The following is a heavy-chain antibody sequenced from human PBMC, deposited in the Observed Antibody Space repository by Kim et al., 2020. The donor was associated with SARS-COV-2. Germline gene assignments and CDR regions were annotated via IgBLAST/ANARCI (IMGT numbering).Heavy chain of an antibody. Sequence: LKSRVTISVDTSKNQFSLKLSSVTAADTAVYYCARDRNDYGDLDYYGMDVWGQGTTVTVSS. CDR3: ARDRNDYGDLDYYGMDV. D-gene: IGHD4-17*01. J-gene: IGHJ6*02. V-gene: IGHV4-31*02.